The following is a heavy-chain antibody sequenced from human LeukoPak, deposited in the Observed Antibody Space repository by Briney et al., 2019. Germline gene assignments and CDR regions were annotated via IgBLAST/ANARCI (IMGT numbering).Heavy chain of an antibody. D-gene: IGHD3-22*01. CDR3: ARDPFTSGDYYDSSGYSGY. Sequence: GGSLRLSCAASGFTFSSYSMNWVRQAPGKGLEWVSSISSSSSYIYYADSVKGRFTISRDNAKNSLYLQMNSLRAEDTAGYYCARDPFTSGDYYDSSGYSGYWGQGTLVTVSS. CDR2: ISSSSSYI. V-gene: IGHV3-21*01. J-gene: IGHJ4*02. CDR1: GFTFSSYS.